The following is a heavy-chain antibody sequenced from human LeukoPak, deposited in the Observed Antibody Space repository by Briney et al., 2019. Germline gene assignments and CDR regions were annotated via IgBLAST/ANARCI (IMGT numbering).Heavy chain of an antibody. V-gene: IGHV1-2*02. D-gene: IGHD6-6*01. CDR1: GYTFTGYY. CDR2: INPNSGGT. CDR3: ARDDGTARDAFDI. Sequence: ASVKVSCKASGYTFTGYYMHWVRQAPGQGLEWMGWINPNSGGTNYAQKFQGRVTMTRDTSISTAYMELSSLRSDDTAVYYCARDDGTARDAFDIWGQGTMVTVSS. J-gene: IGHJ3*02.